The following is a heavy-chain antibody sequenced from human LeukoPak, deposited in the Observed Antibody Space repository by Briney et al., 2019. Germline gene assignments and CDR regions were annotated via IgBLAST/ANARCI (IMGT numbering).Heavy chain of an antibody. CDR3: ARSGDKGYCSTTSCYGFDY. Sequence: SETLSLTCTVSGYSISSGYHWGWIRQPPGKGLEWIGSIYIGGTTSHNPSLKSRVTISLDTSKNQFSLGLSSVTAADTAVYHCARSGDKGYCSTTSCYGFDYWGQGILVTVSS. D-gene: IGHD2-2*01. CDR1: GYSISSGYH. CDR2: IYIGGTT. V-gene: IGHV4-38-2*02. J-gene: IGHJ4*02.